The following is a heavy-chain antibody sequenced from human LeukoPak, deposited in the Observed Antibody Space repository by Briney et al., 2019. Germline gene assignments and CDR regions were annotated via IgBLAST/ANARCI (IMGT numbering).Heavy chain of an antibody. CDR2: IDWNGGST. V-gene: IGHV3-20*04. CDR1: GFTFDEYG. CDR3: AREPPAYYYDSGSYNYFDY. D-gene: IGHD3-10*01. Sequence: PGGSLRLSCAAAGFTFDEYGMSWVRQAPGKGVEWVSGIDWNGGSTGYADSVKGRFTVSRDNAKNSLYLEINSLRAEDTALYYCAREPPAYYYDSGSYNYFDYWGQGTLVTVSS. J-gene: IGHJ4*02.